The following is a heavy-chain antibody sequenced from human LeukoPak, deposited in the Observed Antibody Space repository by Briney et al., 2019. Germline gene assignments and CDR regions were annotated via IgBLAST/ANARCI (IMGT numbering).Heavy chain of an antibody. V-gene: IGHV3-23*01. J-gene: IGHJ2*01. CDR3: VRKFSGVDWFFDL. D-gene: IGHD3-10*01. CDR1: GFTFSSYT. CDR2: ISDPHSGSET. Sequence: SGGSLRLSCAASGFTFSSYTMNWVRQPLGQGLEWVSTISDPHSGSETHYADSVKGRFTISRENGKNSLYLQMNSLRAGDTAVYYCVRKFSGVDWFFDLWGRGTLVTVSS.